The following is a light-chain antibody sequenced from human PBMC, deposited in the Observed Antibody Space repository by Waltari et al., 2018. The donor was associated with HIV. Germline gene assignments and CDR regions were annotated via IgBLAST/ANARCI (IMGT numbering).Light chain of an antibody. CDR3: AAWDDSLSGYV. Sequence: QSVLTQPPSASGTPGQRVTISCSGSSSNIGSNYVYWYQQLPGTAPKRRIYKNNQRPSGVPDRFSGSKSGTSASLAISGLRSEDEADYYCAAWDDSLSGYVFGTGTKVTVL. CDR1: SSNIGSNY. V-gene: IGLV1-47*01. CDR2: KNN. J-gene: IGLJ1*01.